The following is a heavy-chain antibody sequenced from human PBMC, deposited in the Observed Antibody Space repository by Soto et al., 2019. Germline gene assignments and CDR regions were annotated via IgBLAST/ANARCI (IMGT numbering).Heavy chain of an antibody. CDR1: GDTFTNYD. J-gene: IGHJ6*02. Sequence: ASVKVSCKASGDTFTNYDIKWVRQATGQGLEWMGWMNPNSGNTGYAQKFQGRVTMTRNTSISTAYMELSSLRSEDTAVYYCARDRNGMDVWGQGTTVTVSS. CDR3: ARDRNGMDV. V-gene: IGHV1-8*01. CDR2: MNPNSGNT.